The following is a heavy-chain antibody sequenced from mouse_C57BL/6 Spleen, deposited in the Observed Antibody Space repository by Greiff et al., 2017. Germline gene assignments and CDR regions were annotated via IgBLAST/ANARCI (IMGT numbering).Heavy chain of an antibody. CDR2: IYPGDGDT. J-gene: IGHJ2*01. V-gene: IGHV1-82*01. Sequence: VKLMESGPELVKPGASVKISCKASGYAFSSSWMNWVKQRPGKGLEWIGRIYPGDGDTNYNGKFKGKATLTADKSSSTAYMQRSSLTSEASAVYFCARDRSLGYWGQGTTLTVSS. D-gene: IGHD1-2*01. CDR3: ARDRSLGY. CDR1: GYAFSSSW.